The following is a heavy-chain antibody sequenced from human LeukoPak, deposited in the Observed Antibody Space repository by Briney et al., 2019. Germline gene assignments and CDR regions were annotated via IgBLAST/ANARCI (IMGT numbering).Heavy chain of an antibody. J-gene: IGHJ6*02. CDR3: AKDLLSSWYYYYGMDV. Sequence: GGPLTLPCAPSGLTHCSYDMSWVPQAPGKGLDLDWDSTISGRGGSTYYADSVKGRFAISRDYSNNTLYLQMDSLRAEDTAVYYCAKDLLSSWYYYYGMDVWGQGATVTVSS. D-gene: IGHD6-13*01. CDR1: GLTHCSYD. V-gene: IGHV3-23*01. CDR2: ISGRGGST.